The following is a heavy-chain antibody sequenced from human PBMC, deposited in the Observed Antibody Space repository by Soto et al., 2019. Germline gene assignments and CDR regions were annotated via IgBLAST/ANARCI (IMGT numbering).Heavy chain of an antibody. CDR1: GFTFSFYA. CDR2: ISGSGGSP. V-gene: IGHV3-23*01. Sequence: EVQLLESGGGLVQPGGSLRRSCAASGFTFSFYAMNWVRQAPGKGLEWVSTISGSGGSPYYADSVKGRFTISRLNSKHTLYLQMNSLRAEDTAVYYCAKEKTWSLTHAFDIWGQGTMVTVSS. D-gene: IGHD2-8*01. CDR3: AKEKTWSLTHAFDI. J-gene: IGHJ3*02.